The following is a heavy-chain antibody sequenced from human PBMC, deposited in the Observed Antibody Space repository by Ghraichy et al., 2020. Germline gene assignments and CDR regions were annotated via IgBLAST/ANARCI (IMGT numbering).Heavy chain of an antibody. CDR3: AKDFGRRITIFGVVITTGGMDV. V-gene: IGHV3-23*01. Sequence: GSLNISCAASGFTFSSYAMSWVRQAPGKGLEWVSAISGSGGSTYYADSVKGRFTISRDNSKNTLYLQMNSLRAEDTAVYYCAKDFGRRITIFGVVITTGGMDVWGQGTTVTVSS. CDR1: GFTFSSYA. CDR2: ISGSGGST. J-gene: IGHJ6*02. D-gene: IGHD3-3*01.